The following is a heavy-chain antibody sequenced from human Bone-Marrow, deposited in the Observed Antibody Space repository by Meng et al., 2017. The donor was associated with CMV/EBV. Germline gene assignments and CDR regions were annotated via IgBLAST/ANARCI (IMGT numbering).Heavy chain of an antibody. CDR2: IRFDGSNK. CDR3: AKDTREAIFGVSSRGGCDY. V-gene: IGHV3-30*02. Sequence: GESLKISCAASGSIFSDYGMHWVRPAPGKGLEWVAFIRFDGSNKYSADSVKGRFTISRDNSKNTLSLQMNSLTAEDTTVYYCAKDTREAIFGVSSRGGCDYWGQGTLVIVSS. D-gene: IGHD3-3*01. CDR1: GSIFSDYG. J-gene: IGHJ4*02.